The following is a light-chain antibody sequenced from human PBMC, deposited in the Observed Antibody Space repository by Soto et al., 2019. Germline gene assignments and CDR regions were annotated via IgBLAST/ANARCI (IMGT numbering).Light chain of an antibody. V-gene: IGKV4-1*01. J-gene: IGKJ3*01. CDR1: RSVLYSSNNKNY. CDR2: CAS. CDR3: QQYYSIPFT. Sequence: DIVMTQSPDSLAVSLGERATINCKSSRSVLYSSNNKNYLAWYQQKPGQPPKLLIYCASTRESGVPDRFSGSGSGTDFTLTISTLQAEDAAVYYCQQYYSIPFTLGPGTKVDIK.